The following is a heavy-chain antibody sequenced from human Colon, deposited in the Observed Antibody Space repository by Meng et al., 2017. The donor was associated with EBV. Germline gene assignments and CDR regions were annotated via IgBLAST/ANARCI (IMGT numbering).Heavy chain of an antibody. J-gene: IGHJ4*02. V-gene: IGHV4-39*07. D-gene: IGHD3-3*02. CDR1: GGSITSTSSY. CDR2: IYYRGST. Sequence: QLHRQESGPGRVKPPDTLSLPCTISGGSITSTSSYWGWVRQPPGKGLEWIGSIYYRGSTNYNPSLKSRISMSVDMSKNQFSLKVNSVTAADTAIYYCVISSHNWGQGTLVTVSS. CDR3: VISSHN.